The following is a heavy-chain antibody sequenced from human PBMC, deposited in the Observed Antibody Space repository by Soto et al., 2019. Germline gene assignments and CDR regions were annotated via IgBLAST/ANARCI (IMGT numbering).Heavy chain of an antibody. D-gene: IGHD6-6*01. J-gene: IGHJ6*02. Sequence: GGSLRLSCAASGLSVSSSDMSWVRQSSGKGLEWVSVIYSGGSTHDADSVKGRFTISRDNSKNTVHLQMNSLRVDDTAVYFCSTSSRNEYHFAMDAWGQGTTVTVSS. CDR2: IYSGGST. V-gene: IGHV3-53*01. CDR3: STSSRNEYHFAMDA. CDR1: GLSVSSSD.